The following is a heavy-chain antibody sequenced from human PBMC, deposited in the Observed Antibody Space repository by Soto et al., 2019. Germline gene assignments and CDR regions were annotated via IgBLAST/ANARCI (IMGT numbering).Heavy chain of an antibody. CDR2: ISAYNANA. Sequence: QIQLLQSGAEVKKPGASVKVTCQASSYTFRNFGISWVRQAPGQGLEWMGWISAYNANANYAQKFQGRLTMTADTSTSTAYMELRSLRSDDTAVYYCARENSYFDYWGQGTLVTVSS. J-gene: IGHJ4*02. CDR3: ARENSYFDY. V-gene: IGHV1-18*01. CDR1: SYTFRNFG.